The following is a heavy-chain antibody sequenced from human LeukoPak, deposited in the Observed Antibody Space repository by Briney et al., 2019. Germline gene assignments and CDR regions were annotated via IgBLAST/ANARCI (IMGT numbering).Heavy chain of an antibody. Sequence: PGGSLRLSCAAYGFTVSTDWMRWVRLAPGRGLGWVANRKWDGSKKFYVASVEDRFTISRDNAKRSLYLQMDSGRSEDTAVYYCARDMGFNAFDIRGQGTMVTVSS. CDR1: GFTVSTDW. CDR3: ARDMGFNAFDI. J-gene: IGHJ3*02. CDR2: RKWDGSKK. D-gene: IGHD1-26*01. V-gene: IGHV3-7*01.